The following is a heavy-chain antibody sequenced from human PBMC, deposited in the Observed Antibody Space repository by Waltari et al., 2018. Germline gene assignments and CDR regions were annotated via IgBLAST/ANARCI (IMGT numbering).Heavy chain of an antibody. J-gene: IGHJ4*02. CDR1: GGSISSSSYY. Sequence: QLQLQESGPGLVKPSETLSLTCTVSGGSISSSSYYWGWIRQPPGKGLEWIGSIYYSGSTYYNPSLKSRVTISVDTSKNQFSLKLSSVTAADTAVYYCARLSGGAAGTYYFDYWGQGTLVTVSS. CDR2: IYYSGST. CDR3: ARLSGGAAGTYYFDY. D-gene: IGHD6-13*01. V-gene: IGHV4-39*01.